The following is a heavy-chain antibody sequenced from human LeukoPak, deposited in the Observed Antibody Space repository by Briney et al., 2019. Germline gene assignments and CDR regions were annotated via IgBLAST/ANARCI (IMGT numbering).Heavy chain of an antibody. V-gene: IGHV3-15*07. CDR3: TTDTYYDYVWGSYGSDY. J-gene: IGHJ4*02. CDR1: GFTFSNAW. D-gene: IGHD3-16*01. Sequence: GGSLRLSCAASGFTFSNAWMNWVRQAPGKGLEWVGRINSKTDGGTTDFAAPVKGRFTISRDDSKNTLYLQMNSLKTEDTAVYYCTTDTYYDYVWGSYGSDYWGQGTLVTVSS. CDR2: INSKTDGGTT.